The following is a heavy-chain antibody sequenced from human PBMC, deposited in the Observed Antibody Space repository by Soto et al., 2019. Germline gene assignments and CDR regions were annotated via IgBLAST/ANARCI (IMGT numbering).Heavy chain of an antibody. V-gene: IGHV3-23*01. CDR2: ISGSGGST. D-gene: IGHD3-9*01. CDR3: AKAGPILRYFDWLLYLDY. Sequence: GGSLRLSCAASGFTFSSYAMSWVRQAPGKGLEWVSAISGSGGSTYYADSVKGRFTISRDNSKNTLYLQMNSLRAEDTAVYYCAKAGPILRYFDWLLYLDYWGQGTLVTVSS. CDR1: GFTFSSYA. J-gene: IGHJ4*02.